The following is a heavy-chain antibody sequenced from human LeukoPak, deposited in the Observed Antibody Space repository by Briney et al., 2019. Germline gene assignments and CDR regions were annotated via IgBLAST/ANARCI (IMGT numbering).Heavy chain of an antibody. Sequence: PSETLSLTCTVSGGSISSGGYYWSWIRQHPGKGLEWIGYIYYSGSTYYNPSLKSRVTISVDTSKNQFSLKLSSVTAADTAVYYCARSRIQLWSFDYWGQGTLVTVSS. D-gene: IGHD5-18*01. CDR3: ARSRIQLWSFDY. V-gene: IGHV4-31*03. CDR2: IYYSGST. J-gene: IGHJ4*02. CDR1: GGSISSGGYY.